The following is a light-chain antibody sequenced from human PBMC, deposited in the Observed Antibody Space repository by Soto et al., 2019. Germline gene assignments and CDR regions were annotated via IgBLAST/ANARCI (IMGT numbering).Light chain of an antibody. V-gene: IGKV3-11*01. J-gene: IGKJ4*01. Sequence: EIVLTQSPATLSLSPGERATLSCRASQSIDDYLAWYQQKPDQAPRLLIYDASKRATGLPARFSGSGSGTDFTLTISSLEPGDFAVYYCQQRSNWPLTFGGGTKVEIK. CDR2: DAS. CDR3: QQRSNWPLT. CDR1: QSIDDY.